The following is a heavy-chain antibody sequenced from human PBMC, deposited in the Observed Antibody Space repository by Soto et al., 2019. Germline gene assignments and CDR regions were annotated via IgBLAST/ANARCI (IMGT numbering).Heavy chain of an antibody. CDR3: AKPIAAAGYYGMDV. J-gene: IGHJ6*02. V-gene: IGHV3-30*18. D-gene: IGHD6-13*01. CDR1: GFTFSSYD. Sequence: LRLSCAASGFTFSSYDMHWVRQAPGKGLEWVAVISFHGSNKYYADSVKGRFTISRDNSKNKLYLQMNSLRAEDTAVYYCAKPIAAAGYYGMDVWGQGTTVTVSS. CDR2: ISFHGSNK.